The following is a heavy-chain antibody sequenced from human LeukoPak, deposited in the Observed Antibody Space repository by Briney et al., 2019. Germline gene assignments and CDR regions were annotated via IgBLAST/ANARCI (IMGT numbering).Heavy chain of an antibody. CDR1: GYTFTGYY. CDR2: INPNSGGT. V-gene: IGHV1-2*04. Sequence: GASVKVSCKASGYTFTGYYMHWVRQAPGQGLEWVGWINPNSGGTNYAQKFQGWVTMTRDTSISTAYMELSRLRSDDTAVYYCARVSDGYDPYFDYWGQGTLVTVSS. J-gene: IGHJ4*02. D-gene: IGHD5-24*01. CDR3: ARVSDGYDPYFDY.